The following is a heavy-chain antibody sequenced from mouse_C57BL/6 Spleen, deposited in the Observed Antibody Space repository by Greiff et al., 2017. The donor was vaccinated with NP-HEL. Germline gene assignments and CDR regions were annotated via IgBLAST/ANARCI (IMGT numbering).Heavy chain of an antibody. Sequence: VQLQQSGPGLVQPSQSLSITCTVSGFSLTSYGVHWVRQSPGKGLEWLGVIWSGGSTDYNAAFISRLSISKDNSKSQVFFKMNSLQADDTAIYYCATLGVYWYFDVWGTGTTVTVSS. CDR3: ATLGVYWYFDV. CDR2: IWSGGST. J-gene: IGHJ1*03. D-gene: IGHD4-1*01. V-gene: IGHV2-2*01. CDR1: GFSLTSYG.